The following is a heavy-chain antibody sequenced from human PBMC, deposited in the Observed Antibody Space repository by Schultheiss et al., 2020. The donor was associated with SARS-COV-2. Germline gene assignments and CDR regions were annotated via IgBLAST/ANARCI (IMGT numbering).Heavy chain of an antibody. CDR1: GFTFRSYA. CDR3: ARGNTWIHP. D-gene: IGHD5-18*01. J-gene: IGHJ5*02. CDR2: ISSSGTTI. Sequence: GGSLRLSCAASGFTFRSYAMGWVRQAPGKGLEWLSYISSSGTTIYYADSVKGRFTISRDNARNSLYLQMNSLSAEDTAVYYCARGNTWIHPWGQGTLVTVSS. V-gene: IGHV3-48*04.